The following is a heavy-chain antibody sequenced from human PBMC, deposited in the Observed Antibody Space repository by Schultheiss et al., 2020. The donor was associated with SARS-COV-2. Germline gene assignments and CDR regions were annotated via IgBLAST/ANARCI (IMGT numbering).Heavy chain of an antibody. Sequence: GESLKISCAASGFTFSNAWMSWVRQAPGKGLEWVGRIRSKANSYATAYAASVKGRFTISRDDSKNTAYLQMNSLKTEDTAVYYCARELLRVVVTARNDDAFDIWGQGTMVTVSS. CDR1: GFTFSNAW. CDR2: IRSKANSYAT. V-gene: IGHV3-73*01. J-gene: IGHJ3*02. CDR3: ARELLRVVVTARNDDAFDI. D-gene: IGHD2-21*02.